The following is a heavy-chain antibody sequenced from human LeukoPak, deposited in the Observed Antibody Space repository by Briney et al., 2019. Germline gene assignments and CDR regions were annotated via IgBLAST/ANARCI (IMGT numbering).Heavy chain of an antibody. V-gene: IGHV3-66*01. Sequence: GGSLRLSCAASGFTVSSNYMSWVRQAPGKGLEWVSVIYSGGSTYYADSVKGRFTISRDNSKNTLYLQMNSLRAEDTAVYYCAREVPGDFWSGYPYYYYYGMDVWGQGTTVTVSS. J-gene: IGHJ6*02. CDR1: GFTVSSNY. CDR2: IYSGGST. CDR3: AREVPGDFWSGYPYYYYYGMDV. D-gene: IGHD3-3*01.